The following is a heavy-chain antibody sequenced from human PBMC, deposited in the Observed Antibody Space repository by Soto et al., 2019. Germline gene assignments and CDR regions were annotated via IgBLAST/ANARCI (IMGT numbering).Heavy chain of an antibody. CDR2: ISYDGSNK. V-gene: IGHV3-30-3*01. CDR3: ARVTGSSGWYSNWFDP. D-gene: IGHD6-19*01. CDR1: GFTFSSYD. Sequence: QVQLVESGGGVVQPGRSLRLSCAASGFTFSSYDMHWVRQAPGKGLEWVAVISYDGSNKYYADSVKGRFTISRDNSKNTLYLQMNSLRAEDTAVYYCARVTGSSGWYSNWFDPWGQGTLVTVSS. J-gene: IGHJ5*02.